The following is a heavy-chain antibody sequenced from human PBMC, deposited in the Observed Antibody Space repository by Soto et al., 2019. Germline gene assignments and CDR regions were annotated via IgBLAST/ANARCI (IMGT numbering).Heavy chain of an antibody. V-gene: IGHV4-31*02. CDR2: IFNSGTT. CDR1: GASTVSHYH. Sequence: QVQMQESCPGLVKPSQTLSLTCSVSGASTVSHYHWTWIRQPPGKGLEWMGYIFNSGTTFYNPSLTSRLSISMDTSGNHFSLELRSVTAADTAVYYCALALGPTTGRDYWGQGTLVTVSS. D-gene: IGHD1-26*01. J-gene: IGHJ4*02. CDR3: ALALGPTTGRDY.